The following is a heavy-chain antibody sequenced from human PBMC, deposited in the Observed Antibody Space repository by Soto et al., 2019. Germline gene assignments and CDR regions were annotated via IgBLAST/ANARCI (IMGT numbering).Heavy chain of an antibody. D-gene: IGHD6-19*01. CDR2: LSGSGTST. Sequence: GGSLRLSCAASGFTFSSYWMHWVRQAPGKGLEWVSGLSGSGTSTYYADSVKGRFTISRDNSRDTLFLQMNSLTADDTAVYYCAKATTNGGWFNPFDSWGQGALVTVSS. J-gene: IGHJ4*02. CDR3: AKATTNGGWFNPFDS. CDR1: GFTFSSYW. V-gene: IGHV3-23*01.